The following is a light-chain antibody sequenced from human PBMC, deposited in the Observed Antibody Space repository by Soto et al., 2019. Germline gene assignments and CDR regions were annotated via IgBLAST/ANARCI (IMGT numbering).Light chain of an antibody. Sequence: QSVLTQPPSASGSPGQSVTISCTGTSSDVGGYNYVSWYQQHPGKAPKLMIYEVSKRPSGVPDRFSGSKSGNTASLTVSGLQAEDEADYYCSSYAGSNNAHVVFGGRTKLTV. CDR1: SSDVGGYNY. CDR2: EVS. CDR3: SSYAGSNNAHVV. V-gene: IGLV2-8*01. J-gene: IGLJ2*01.